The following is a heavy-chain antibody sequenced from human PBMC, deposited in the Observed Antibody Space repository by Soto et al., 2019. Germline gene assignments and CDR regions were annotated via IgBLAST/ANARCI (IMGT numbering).Heavy chain of an antibody. V-gene: IGHV1-8*01. J-gene: IGHJ6*02. CDR3: ARERKFDFWRKDLDV. CDR1: GYTFTTHD. D-gene: IGHD3-3*01. Sequence: GASVKVSCKASGYTFTTHDINWVRQAPGQGLEWLGWMDPNSGSTGYAQNFQGRITMTRNISRNTAHMELSSLQSEDTAVYYCARERKFDFWRKDLDVWGQGSTVTVSS. CDR2: MDPNSGST.